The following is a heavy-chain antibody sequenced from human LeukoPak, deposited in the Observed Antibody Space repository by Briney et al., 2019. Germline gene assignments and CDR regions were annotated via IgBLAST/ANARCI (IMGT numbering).Heavy chain of an antibody. CDR2: ISGDGRDT. V-gene: IGHV3-23*01. CDR1: GFSFSSFG. J-gene: IGHJ4*02. D-gene: IGHD6-19*01. CDR3: AKAPPRGWLGRGWDY. Sequence: GGSLRLSCAASGFSFSSFGMSWVRQAPGRGLQWVSSISGDGRDTFYADSVKGRFTVSRDNSKNTLYLQMNSLRAEDTAVYYCAKAPPRGWLGRGWDYWGQGTLVTVSS.